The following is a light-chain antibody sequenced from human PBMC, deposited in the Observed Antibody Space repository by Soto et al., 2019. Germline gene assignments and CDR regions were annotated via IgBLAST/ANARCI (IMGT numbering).Light chain of an antibody. J-gene: IGKJ1*01. Sequence: EIVMTQSPGTLSLSPGERATLSCRASQSVSSRLAWYQQKPGQAPRLLISGASSRATGIPDRFSGSGSGTDFTLTISRLGPEDFAVYYCHQYSSSRRTFGQGTKVVIK. CDR2: GAS. V-gene: IGKV3-20*01. CDR3: HQYSSSRRT. CDR1: QSVSSR.